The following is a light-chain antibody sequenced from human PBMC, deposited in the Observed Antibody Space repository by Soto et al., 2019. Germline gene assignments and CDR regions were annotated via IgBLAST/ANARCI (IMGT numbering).Light chain of an antibody. V-gene: IGKV4-1*01. J-gene: IGKJ4*01. CDR3: QQYYSSSLT. CDR2: WAS. Sequence: DIVMTQSPDALAVSLGERATIKCRSSQTILKSSIKKNSLAWYQQKPGQPPRLLIYWASTRDSGVPDRFSGSGSGTDFTLTITRLQAEDVAVYYCQQYYSSSLTFGGGTKVEI. CDR1: QTILKSSIKKNS.